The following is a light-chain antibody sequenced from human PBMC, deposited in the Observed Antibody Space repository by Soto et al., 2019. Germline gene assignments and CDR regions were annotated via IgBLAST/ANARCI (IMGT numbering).Light chain of an antibody. V-gene: IGKV1-5*03. Sequence: DIQMTQSASTPSASLGDRVTVTCRASQSISSWLAWYQQKEGKAPKLLIYKASTLKSGVPSRFSGSGYGTEFNLTISSLQPDDFATYYYQHYNSYSEAFGQGTKVDI. CDR1: QSISSW. CDR2: KAS. J-gene: IGKJ1*01. CDR3: QHYNSYSEA.